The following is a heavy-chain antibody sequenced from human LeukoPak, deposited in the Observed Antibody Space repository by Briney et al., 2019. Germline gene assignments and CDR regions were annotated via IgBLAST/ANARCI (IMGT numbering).Heavy chain of an antibody. V-gene: IGHV1-24*01. Sequence: GASVKVSCKVSEHTLTDLAMHWVRQAPGKGLEWMGGYEPERGEIIYTQKLQGRVTITQDTSTETAYMELSSLTPEDTAVYYCAPGTYYYVTAVFWGQGTLVTVSS. CDR2: YEPERGEI. J-gene: IGHJ4*02. CDR3: APGTYYYVTAVF. CDR1: EHTLTDLA. D-gene: IGHD3-10*02.